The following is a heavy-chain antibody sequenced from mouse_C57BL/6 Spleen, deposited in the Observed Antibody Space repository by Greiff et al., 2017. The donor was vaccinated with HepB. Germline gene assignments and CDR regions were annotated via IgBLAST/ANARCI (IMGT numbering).Heavy chain of an antibody. CDR3: ARRTYYDYDDFDY. J-gene: IGHJ2*01. V-gene: IGHV1-19*01. D-gene: IGHD2-4*01. CDR1: GYTFTDYY. CDR2: INPYNGGT. Sequence: EVQLQQSGPVLVKPGASVKMSCKASGYTFTDYYMNWVKQSHGKSLEWIGVINPYNGGTSYNQKFKGKATLTVDKSSSKAYMELNRLPYEESAVYYCARRTYYDYDDFDYWGQGTTLTVSS.